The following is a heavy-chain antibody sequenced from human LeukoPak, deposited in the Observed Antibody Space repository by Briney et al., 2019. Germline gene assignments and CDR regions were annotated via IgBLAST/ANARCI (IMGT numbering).Heavy chain of an antibody. V-gene: IGHV4-39*01. D-gene: IGHD6-19*01. CDR3: ARHRYSSGWNDY. CDR2: ISYSGSV. Sequence: PSETLSLTCTVSGDSMSSGSDYWGWIRQPPGKGLEWIGSISYSGSVHYNPSLKSRVTISVDTSKKQFSLKLSSVTAADTAVYYCARHRYSSGWNDYWGQGTLVTVSS. CDR1: GDSMSSGSDY. J-gene: IGHJ4*02.